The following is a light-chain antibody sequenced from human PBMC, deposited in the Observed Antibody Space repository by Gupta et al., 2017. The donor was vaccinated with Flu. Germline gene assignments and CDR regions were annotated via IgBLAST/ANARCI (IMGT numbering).Light chain of an antibody. J-gene: IGLJ3*02. CDR3: SSYTSSTTPV. CDR2: EVT. CDR1: SNDVGGYSY. Sequence: QSALTQPASSSGFPGPSTPISCPGPSNDVGGYSYVSWYQQRPGKAPKLMIYEVTTRPSGVPNRFSGSKSGNTASLTISGLQAEDDAYYYCSSYTSSTTPVFGGGTELTVL. V-gene: IGLV2-14*01.